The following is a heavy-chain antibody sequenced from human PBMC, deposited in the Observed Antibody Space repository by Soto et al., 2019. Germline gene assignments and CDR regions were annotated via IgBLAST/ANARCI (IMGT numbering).Heavy chain of an antibody. J-gene: IGHJ4*02. Sequence: GGSLRLSCAASGFTFSSYAMSWVRQAPGKGLEWVSAISGSGGSTYYADSVKGRFTISRDNSKNTLYLQMNSLRAEDTAVYYCAKSLSCSSTTCYPEIDYWGQGTLVTVS. CDR3: AKSLSCSSTTCYPEIDY. CDR2: ISGSGGST. D-gene: IGHD2-2*01. V-gene: IGHV3-23*01. CDR1: GFTFSSYA.